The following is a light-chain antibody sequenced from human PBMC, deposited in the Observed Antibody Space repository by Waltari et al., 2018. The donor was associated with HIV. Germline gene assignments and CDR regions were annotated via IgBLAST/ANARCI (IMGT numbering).Light chain of an antibody. V-gene: IGLV1-47*01. J-gene: IGLJ3*02. CDR3: AVWDSSLSADV. Sequence: QSVLTQSPSISGTPGQRVAISCSGSSSNIGNNYVSWYQQVPGTTPKLLIFWNTRRPSGVSDRCSGSGSGTSASLAISGLRSDDEANYYCAVWDSSLSADVFGGGTKLTVL. CDR1: SSNIGNNY. CDR2: WNT.